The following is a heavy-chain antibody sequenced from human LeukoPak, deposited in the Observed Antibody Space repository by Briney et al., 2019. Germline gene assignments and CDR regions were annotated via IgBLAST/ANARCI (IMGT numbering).Heavy chain of an antibody. Sequence: GESLTISCQASGYSFPIYWIAWVRQVSGKGLEWLGIIYPTKSDARYSPSFQGRVTISVDTSVTTAYLQLSRLQTSDTAIYYCARHSYDDILTGTTPPDYWGEGTLLTISS. D-gene: IGHD3-9*01. CDR3: ARHSYDDILTGTTPPDY. J-gene: IGHJ4*02. CDR1: GYSFPIYW. V-gene: IGHV5-51*01. CDR2: IYPTKSDA.